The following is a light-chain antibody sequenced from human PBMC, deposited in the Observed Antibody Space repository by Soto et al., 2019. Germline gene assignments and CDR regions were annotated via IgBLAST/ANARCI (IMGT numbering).Light chain of an antibody. CDR2: QDS. V-gene: IGLV3-1*01. J-gene: IGLJ1*01. Sequence: ELTQPPSVSVSPGQTASITCSGDKLGDKYACWYQQKPGQSPVLVIYQDSKRPSGIPERFSGSNSGNTATLTISGTQAMDEADYYCQAWDSSTVVFGTGTKLTVL. CDR3: QAWDSSTVV. CDR1: KLGDKY.